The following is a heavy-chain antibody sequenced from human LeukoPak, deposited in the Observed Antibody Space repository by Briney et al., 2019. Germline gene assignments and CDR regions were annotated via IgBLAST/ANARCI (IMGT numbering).Heavy chain of an antibody. CDR1: GGSVTGGGYY. CDR2: ASYSGGT. D-gene: IGHD4-23*01. CDR3: ARENNDYGGKKAFDY. V-gene: IGHV4-31*03. Sequence: SETLSLTCSVSGGSVTGGGYYWSWIRQHPGKGLEWIGFASYSGGTYYNPSLMSRITISVDRSQNQFSLRMRDVTAADTAVYYCARENNDYGGKKAFDYWGQGTLVTVSS. J-gene: IGHJ4*02.